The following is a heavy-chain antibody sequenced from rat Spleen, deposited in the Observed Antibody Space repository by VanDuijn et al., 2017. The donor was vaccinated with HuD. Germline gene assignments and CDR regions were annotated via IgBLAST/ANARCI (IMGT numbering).Heavy chain of an antibody. CDR1: GFTFSDYY. Sequence: EVQLVESGGGLVQPGRSLKLSCAASGFTFSDYYMAWVRQAPTKGLEWVASISYDGGSTYYRDSVKGRFTISRDNAKSSLYLQMDSLRSEDTATYYCTTIRYNNWDWYFDFWGPGTMVTVSS. V-gene: IGHV5-20*01. D-gene: IGHD1-10*01. CDR3: TTIRYNNWDWYFDF. CDR2: ISYDGGST. J-gene: IGHJ1*01.